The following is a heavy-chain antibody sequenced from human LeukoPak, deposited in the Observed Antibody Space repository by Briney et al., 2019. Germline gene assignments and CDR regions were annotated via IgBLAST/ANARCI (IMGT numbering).Heavy chain of an antibody. CDR3: ARAEGFGDNIAIDY. CDR1: GGTFSSYA. CDR2: IIPIFGTT. D-gene: IGHD3-10*01. J-gene: IGHJ4*02. Sequence: ASVKVSCKASGGTFSSYAISWVRQAPGQGLEWMGGIIPIFGTTNYAQKFQGRVTITADESTSTAYMELSSLRSEDTAVYYCARAEGFGDNIAIDYWGQGTLVTVSS. V-gene: IGHV1-69*13.